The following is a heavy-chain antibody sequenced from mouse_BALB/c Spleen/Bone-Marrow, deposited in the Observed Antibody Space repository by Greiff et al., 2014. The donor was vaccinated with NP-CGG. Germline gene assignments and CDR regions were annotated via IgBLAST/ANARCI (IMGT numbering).Heavy chain of an antibody. CDR1: GFNIKHTY. CDR2: IDPANGNT. Sequence: VQLKQSGAELVKPGASVKLSCTASGFNIKHTYMHWVRQRPEQGLEWIGRIDPANGNTKYDPKFQGKATITADTSSNTAYLQLSSLTSEDTAVYYCAPYYYGSSQFAYWGQGTLVTVSA. CDR3: APYYYGSSQFAY. J-gene: IGHJ3*01. V-gene: IGHV14-3*02. D-gene: IGHD1-1*01.